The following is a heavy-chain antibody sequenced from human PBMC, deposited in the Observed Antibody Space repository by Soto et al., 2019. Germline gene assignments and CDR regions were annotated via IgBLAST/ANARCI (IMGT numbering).Heavy chain of an antibody. Sequence: QVQLQESGPGLVKPSQTLSLTCTVSGGSISSGDYYWSWIRQHPGKGLEWIGYNYYSGSTYYNPSLKSRVTISVDTSKNQSSLKLSSVTSADAAVYYCARWWSGSRQGFDPWGQGTLVTVSS. J-gene: IGHJ5*02. D-gene: IGHD3-3*01. V-gene: IGHV4-31*03. CDR2: NYYSGST. CDR1: GGSISSGDYY. CDR3: ARWWSGSRQGFDP.